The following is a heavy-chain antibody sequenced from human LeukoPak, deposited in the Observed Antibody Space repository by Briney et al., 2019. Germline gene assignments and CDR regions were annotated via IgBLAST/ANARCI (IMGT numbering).Heavy chain of an antibody. Sequence: SETLSLTCAVSGASISGSGYYLGWIRQSPGTGLEWIGNIYYTGNTYYNASLQSRVTISIDTSENQFSLRLNSVTAADTAMYYCVKSGGYGLIDYWGQGTLVTVSS. V-gene: IGHV4-39*01. D-gene: IGHD1-26*01. CDR3: VKSGGYGLIDY. J-gene: IGHJ4*02. CDR2: IYYTGNT. CDR1: GASISGSGYY.